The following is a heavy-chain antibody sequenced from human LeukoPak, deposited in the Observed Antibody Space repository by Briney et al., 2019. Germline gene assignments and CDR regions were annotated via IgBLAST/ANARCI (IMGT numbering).Heavy chain of an antibody. Sequence: GASVKVSCKASGYTFTSCGISWVRQAPGQGLEWMGWISAYTGNTNYAEKLQDRVTVTTDTSTDTAYMEVRSLRSDDTAVYYCARLHCSGGNCYSHFDYWGQGTLVTVSS. V-gene: IGHV1-18*01. CDR2: ISAYTGNT. J-gene: IGHJ4*02. CDR1: GYTFTSCG. D-gene: IGHD2-15*01. CDR3: ARLHCSGGNCYSHFDY.